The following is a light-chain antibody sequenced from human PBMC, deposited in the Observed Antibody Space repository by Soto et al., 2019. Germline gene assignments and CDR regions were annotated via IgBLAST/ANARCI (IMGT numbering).Light chain of an antibody. Sequence: EIVLTQSPGTLSLSPGERATLSCRASQSVSSGYLAWYQQKPGQAPRPLIYGASSRATGIPDRFSGSGSGTEFTLTISRLEPEDFAVYYCQQYGSSPITFGQGTRLEIK. CDR1: QSVSSGY. CDR3: QQYGSSPIT. J-gene: IGKJ5*01. V-gene: IGKV3-20*01. CDR2: GAS.